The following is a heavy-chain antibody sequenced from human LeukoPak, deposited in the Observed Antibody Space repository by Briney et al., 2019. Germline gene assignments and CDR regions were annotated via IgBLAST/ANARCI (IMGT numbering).Heavy chain of an antibody. CDR3: AKGFYSDVSY. CDR2: IISSSSSI. J-gene: IGHJ4*02. CDR1: GFTFSSYS. V-gene: IGHV3-21*01. Sequence: GGSLRLSCAASGFTFSSYSMNWVRQAPGKGLEWVSSIISSSSSIYYADSVKGRFTISRDNAKNSLFLQMNSLRAEDTAVYYCAKGFYSDVSYWGQGTLVTVSS. D-gene: IGHD3-16*01.